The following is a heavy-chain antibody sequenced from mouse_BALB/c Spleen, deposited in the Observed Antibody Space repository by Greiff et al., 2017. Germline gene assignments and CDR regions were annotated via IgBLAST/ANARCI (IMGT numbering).Heavy chain of an antibody. V-gene: IGHV1-54*01. Sequence: VQLQQSGAELVRPGTSVKVSCKASGYAFTNYLIAWVKQRPGQGLEWIGVINPGSGGTNYNEKFKGKATLTADKSSSTAYMQLSSLTSDDSAVYFCARRGAYYLYAMDYWGQGTSVTVSS. CDR1: GYAFTNYL. J-gene: IGHJ4*01. CDR3: ARRGAYYLYAMDY. CDR2: INPGSGGT. D-gene: IGHD2-10*01.